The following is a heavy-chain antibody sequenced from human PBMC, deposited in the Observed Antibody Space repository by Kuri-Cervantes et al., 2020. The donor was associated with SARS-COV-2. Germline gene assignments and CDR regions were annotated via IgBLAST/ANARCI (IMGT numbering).Heavy chain of an antibody. V-gene: IGHV4-61*05. CDR1: GGSISSSSYY. CDR3: ARGDHDYDILTGYPRHTFFDI. Sequence: GSLRLSCTVSGGSISSSSYYWGWIRQPPGKGLEWIGYIYTSGSTNYNPSLKSRVTISVDTSKNQFSLKLSSVTAADTAVYYCARGDHDYDILTGYPRHTFFDIWGQGTMVTVSS. D-gene: IGHD3-9*01. CDR2: IYTSGST. J-gene: IGHJ3*02.